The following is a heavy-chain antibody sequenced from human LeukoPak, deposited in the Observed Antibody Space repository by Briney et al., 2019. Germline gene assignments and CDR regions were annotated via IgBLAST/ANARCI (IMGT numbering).Heavy chain of an antibody. V-gene: IGHV4-61*01. D-gene: IGHD3-22*01. CDR2: IYYSGST. J-gene: IGHJ4*02. CDR3: ARIRRSYYDSTGYLDY. Sequence: SETLSLTCTVSGGSVSSGSYYWSWIRQPPGKGLEWIGYIYYSGSTNYNPSPKSRVTISVDTSKSQFSLKLSSVTAADTAVYYCARIRRSYYDSTGYLDYWGQGTLVTVSS. CDR1: GGSVSSGSYY.